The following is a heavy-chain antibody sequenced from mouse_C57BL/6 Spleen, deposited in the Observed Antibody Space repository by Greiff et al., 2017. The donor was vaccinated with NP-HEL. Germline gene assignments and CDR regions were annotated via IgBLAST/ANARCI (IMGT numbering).Heavy chain of an antibody. CDR2: INPGSGGT. Sequence: VQLQQSGAELVRPGTSVKVSCKASGYAFTNYLIEWVKQRPGQGLEWIGVINPGSGGTNYNEKFKGKATLTADKSSSTAYMQLSSLTSEDSAVYFCASSSIYYYGSSYYFDYWGQGTTLTVSS. CDR1: GYAFTNYL. J-gene: IGHJ2*01. D-gene: IGHD1-1*01. V-gene: IGHV1-54*01. CDR3: ASSSIYYYGSSYYFDY.